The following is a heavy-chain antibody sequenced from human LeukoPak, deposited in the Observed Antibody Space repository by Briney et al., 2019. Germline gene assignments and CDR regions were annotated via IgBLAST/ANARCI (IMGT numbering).Heavy chain of an antibody. V-gene: IGHV4-39*07. Sequence: PSETLSLTCTVSGGSISSSSYYWGWIRQPPGKGLEWIGSIYYSGSTYYNPSLKSRVTISVDTSKNQFSLKLSSVTAADTAVYYCARLRGSSSWYMGAFDIWGQGTMVTVSS. J-gene: IGHJ3*02. CDR2: IYYSGST. CDR3: ARLRGSSSWYMGAFDI. D-gene: IGHD6-13*01. CDR1: GGSISSSSYY.